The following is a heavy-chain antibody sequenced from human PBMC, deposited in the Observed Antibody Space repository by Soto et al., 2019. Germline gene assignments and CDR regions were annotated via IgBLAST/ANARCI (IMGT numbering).Heavy chain of an antibody. D-gene: IGHD6-19*01. Sequence: GESLKISCKGSGYYFPIYWIGWVRQMPGKGLEWMGRIDPSDSYTNYSPSFQGHVTISADKSISTAYLQWSSLKASDTAMYYCASHLSSGNDYWGQGTLVTVSS. V-gene: IGHV5-10-1*01. CDR3: ASHLSSGNDY. CDR1: GYYFPIYW. J-gene: IGHJ4*02. CDR2: IDPSDSYT.